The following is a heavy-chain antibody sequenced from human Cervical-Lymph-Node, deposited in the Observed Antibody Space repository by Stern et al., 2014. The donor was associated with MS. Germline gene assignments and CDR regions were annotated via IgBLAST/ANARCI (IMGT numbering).Heavy chain of an antibody. J-gene: IGHJ1*01. D-gene: IGHD4-23*01. V-gene: IGHV3-33*01. CDR2: IYYDGSNR. Sequence: VQLVESGGGVVQPGRSLRLSCAASGFTFSSSGMHWVRQAPGKGLGWLAIIYYDGSNRYYADSVKRRFTISRDNSKNTLYLQMNSLRAEDTAVYYCAREGGNTAEYFQHWGQGTLVTVSS. CDR1: GFTFSSSG. CDR3: AREGGNTAEYFQH.